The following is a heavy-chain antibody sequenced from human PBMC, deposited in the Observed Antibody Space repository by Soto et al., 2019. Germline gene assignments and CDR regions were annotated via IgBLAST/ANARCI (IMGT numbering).Heavy chain of an antibody. CDR1: GGSISSYY. J-gene: IGHJ6*03. CDR2: IYYSGST. D-gene: IGHD6-19*01. Sequence: QVQLQESGPGLVKPSETLSLTCTVSGGSISSYYWRWIRQPPGKGLEWIGYIYYSGSTNYNPSLKSRVTISVATSKNQFSLKLSSVTAADTAVYYCARAVPDYYYMDVWGKGTTVTVSS. V-gene: IGHV4-59*01. CDR3: ARAVPDYYYMDV.